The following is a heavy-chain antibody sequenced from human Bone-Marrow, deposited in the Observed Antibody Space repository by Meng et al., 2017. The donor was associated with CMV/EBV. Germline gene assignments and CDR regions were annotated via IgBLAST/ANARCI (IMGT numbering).Heavy chain of an antibody. V-gene: IGHV5-51*01. D-gene: IGHD3-3*01. Sequence: GESLKISCQASGYSFTDLWIGWVRQMPGKGLEWMGIIYPGDSDTRYSPSFQGQVTISVDKSISTAYLQWSSLMASDSAMYYCARGRLGYYDFWSGYYPYYYGMDVWGQGTTVTVSS. CDR3: ARGRLGYYDFWSGYYPYYYGMDV. CDR1: GYSFTDLW. CDR2: IYPGDSDT. J-gene: IGHJ6*02.